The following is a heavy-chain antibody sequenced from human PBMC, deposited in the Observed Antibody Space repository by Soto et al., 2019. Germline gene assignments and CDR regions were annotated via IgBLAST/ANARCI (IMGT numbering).Heavy chain of an antibody. Sequence: GGSLRLSCAASGFTFVNAWISCVRQSALKWREWVGRIKSKTDGGTTDYAAPVKGRFTISRDDSKNTLYLQMNSLKTEDTAVYYCTTDGYCSGGSCLDAFDIWGQGTMVTVSS. CDR3: TTDGYCSGGSCLDAFDI. CDR2: IKSKTDGGTT. V-gene: IGHV3-15*01. J-gene: IGHJ3*02. D-gene: IGHD2-15*01. CDR1: GFTFVNAW.